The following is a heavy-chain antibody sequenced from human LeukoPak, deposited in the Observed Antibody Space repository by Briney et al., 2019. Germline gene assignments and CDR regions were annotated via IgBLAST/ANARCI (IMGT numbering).Heavy chain of an antibody. J-gene: IGHJ6*02. CDR3: ASGYSGYDGDRYGMDV. D-gene: IGHD5-12*01. Sequence: GGSLRLSCSASGFTFSSYAMHWVRQAPGKGLEYVSAISSNGGSTYHADSVKGRFTISRDNSKNTLYLQMNSLRAEDTAVYYCASGYSGYDGDRYGMDVWGQGTTVTVSS. CDR2: ISSNGGST. CDR1: GFTFSSYA. V-gene: IGHV3-64*04.